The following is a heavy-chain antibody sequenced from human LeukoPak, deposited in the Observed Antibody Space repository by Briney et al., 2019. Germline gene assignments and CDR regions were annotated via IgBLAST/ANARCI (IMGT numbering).Heavy chain of an antibody. J-gene: IGHJ4*02. V-gene: IGHV1-2*02. Sequence: ASVKVSCKASGYTFIDYYMHWVRQAPGQGVEWMGWIDPKSGGTSYAQKFQDRVAMIRDTSISTAYMELNRLRSDDTAVYYCARAYSSGWYGSTDYWGQGTLVTVSS. D-gene: IGHD6-19*01. CDR1: GYTFIDYY. CDR3: ARAYSSGWYGSTDY. CDR2: IDPKSGGT.